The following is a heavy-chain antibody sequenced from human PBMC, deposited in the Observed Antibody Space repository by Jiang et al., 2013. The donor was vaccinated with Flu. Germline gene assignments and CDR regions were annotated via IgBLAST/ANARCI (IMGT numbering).Heavy chain of an antibody. V-gene: IGHV3-66*01. J-gene: IGHJ4*02. CDR2: IYSGGST. Sequence: VQLVESGGGLVQPGGSLSLSCAASGFIVSSNYMSWVRQAPGKGLEWVSVIYSGGSTYYADSVKGRFTISRDNSRNTLYLQMNSLRAEDTAVYYCARSGHRYCTSTSCFGGFDYWGQGTLVTVSS. CDR1: GFIVSSNY. D-gene: IGHD2-2*01. CDR3: ARSGHRYCTSTSCFGGFDY.